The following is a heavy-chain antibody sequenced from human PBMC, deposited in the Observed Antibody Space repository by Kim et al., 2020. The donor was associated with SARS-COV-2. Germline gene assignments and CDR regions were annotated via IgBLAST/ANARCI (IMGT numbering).Heavy chain of an antibody. CDR3: ARAHCRNGICRDALEI. CDR2: IWYDGSNK. V-gene: IGHV3-33*08. Sequence: GGSLRLSCTASGFTFSNYGMGWVRQAPGKGLEWVAVIWYDGSNKYYADSVMGRFTISRDNSKNTLYLQMNSLRAEDTAVYYCARAHCRNGICRDALEIWGQGTMVTVSS. D-gene: IGHD2-8*01. CDR1: GFTFSNYG. J-gene: IGHJ3*02.